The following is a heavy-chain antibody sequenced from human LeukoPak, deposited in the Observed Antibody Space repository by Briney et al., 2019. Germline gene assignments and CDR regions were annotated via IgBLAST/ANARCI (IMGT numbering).Heavy chain of an antibody. CDR3: ARDTLGGFDY. CDR2: IYYSGST. V-gene: IGHV4-39*01. D-gene: IGHD5-18*01. Sequence: SETLSLTCTVSGDSISTSSYYWGWIRQPPGKGLEWIGTIYYSGSTYYNPSLTSRVTISVDTSKNQFSLKLSSVTAADTAVYYCARDTLGGFDYWGQRTLVTVSS. J-gene: IGHJ4*02. CDR1: GDSISTSSYY.